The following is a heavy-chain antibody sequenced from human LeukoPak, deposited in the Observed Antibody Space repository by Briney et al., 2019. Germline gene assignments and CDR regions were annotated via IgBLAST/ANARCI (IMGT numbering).Heavy chain of an antibody. CDR3: VRVVDITTSAGGY. CDR2: INHSGST. D-gene: IGHD3-22*01. CDR1: GGSFSSYC. V-gene: IGHV4-34*01. J-gene: IGHJ4*02. Sequence: PSETLSLTCAVCGGSFSSYCWNWNRRPPGKGLEWIGEINHSGSTNYNPSLKSRVTISVHTSKNQSSLKLSSVTAADTAVYYCVRVVDITTSAGGYWGQGSLVTVSS.